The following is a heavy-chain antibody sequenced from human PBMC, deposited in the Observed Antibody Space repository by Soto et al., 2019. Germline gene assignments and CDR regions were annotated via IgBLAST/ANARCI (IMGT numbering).Heavy chain of an antibody. D-gene: IGHD3-22*01. V-gene: IGHV5-51*01. J-gene: IGHJ1*01. CDR3: ASSYYYDSSGNKYLQH. CDR1: GYSFTSYW. Sequence: PGESLKISCKGSGYSFTSYWIGWVRQMPGKGLEWMGIIYPGDSDTRYSPSFQGQVTISADKSVSTAYLQWSSLKASDTAMYYCASSYYYDSSGNKYLQHWGQGTLVTVSS. CDR2: IYPGDSDT.